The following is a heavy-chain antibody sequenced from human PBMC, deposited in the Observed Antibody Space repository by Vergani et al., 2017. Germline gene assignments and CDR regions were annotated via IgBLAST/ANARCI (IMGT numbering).Heavy chain of an antibody. D-gene: IGHD6-19*01. CDR2: IHYSENT. J-gene: IGHJ5*02. Sequence: QVQLQESGPGLVKSSETLALTCSVSFDSIRNLYCNWIRQPPGKGLEWIGSIHYSENTNYNPSLKTRVTISVDTSKNQFSLTLTSVTAADTAVYYWASDTHSGQRADRWVQGILVTV. V-gene: IGHV4-59*11. CDR3: ASDTHSGQRADR. CDR1: FDSIRNLY.